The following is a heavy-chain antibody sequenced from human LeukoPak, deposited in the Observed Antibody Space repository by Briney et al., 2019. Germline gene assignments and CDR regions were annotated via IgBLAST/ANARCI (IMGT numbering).Heavy chain of an antibody. V-gene: IGHV3-33*06. Sequence: PGRSLRLSCAASGFTFSSYGMHWVRQAPGKGLEWVAVIWYDGSNKYYADSVKGRFTISRDNSKNTLYLQMNSLRAEDTAVYYCAKDLGDGYPTPEDWGQGTLVTVSS. CDR1: GFTFSSYG. J-gene: IGHJ4*02. CDR3: AKDLGDGYPTPED. CDR2: IWYDGSNK. D-gene: IGHD5-24*01.